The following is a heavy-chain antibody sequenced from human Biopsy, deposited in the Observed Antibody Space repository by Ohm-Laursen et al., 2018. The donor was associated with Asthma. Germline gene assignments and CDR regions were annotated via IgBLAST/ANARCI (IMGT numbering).Heavy chain of an antibody. CDR2: ISPSGNT. CDR1: GGSISSDS. V-gene: IGHV4-30-2*01. Sequence: TLSLTCTVSGGSISSDSWSWIRQPPGKGLEWIGFISPSGNTYYSPSLKSRLTISVDRSKNQFSLRLSSVTAADTAMYYCARDYGDYVWRAFDIWGQGTMVTVSS. D-gene: IGHD4-17*01. CDR3: ARDYGDYVWRAFDI. J-gene: IGHJ3*02.